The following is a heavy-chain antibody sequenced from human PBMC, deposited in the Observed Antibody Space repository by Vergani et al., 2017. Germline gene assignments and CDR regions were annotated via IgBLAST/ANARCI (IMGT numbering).Heavy chain of an antibody. CDR2: ITAIGSA. V-gene: IGHV4-34*02. CDR1: GGSLSGYF. CDR3: ASRRPRLNLVSKSNAGTCDS. D-gene: IGHD2-21*01. Sequence: QVHLQQRGAGVLKPSETLSLTCGVIGGSLSGYFWSWIRQSPGRGLEWIGEITAIGSAKYSPSATSRVTISVDTSRGEFTLTVTSVTAADTGLYFCASRRPRLNLVSKSNAGTCDSWVQGTMVTVSS. J-gene: IGHJ5*02.